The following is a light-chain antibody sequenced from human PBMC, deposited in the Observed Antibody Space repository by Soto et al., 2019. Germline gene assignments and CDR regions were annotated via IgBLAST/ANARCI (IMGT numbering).Light chain of an antibody. CDR1: QGISNY. V-gene: IGKV1-27*01. CDR2: AAS. J-gene: IGKJ4*01. CDR3: QTYNSAPPLT. Sequence: DIQMTQSPSSLSASVGDRVTITCRASQGISNYLAWYQQKPGKVPKLLIYAASTLQSGVPSRFSGSGSGTDFTLTISSLQPEDVATYDGQTYNSAPPLTFGGGTKVEIK.